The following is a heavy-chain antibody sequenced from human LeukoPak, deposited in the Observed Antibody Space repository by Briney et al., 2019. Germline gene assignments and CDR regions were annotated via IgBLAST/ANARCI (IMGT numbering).Heavy chain of an antibody. Sequence: PGGTLRLSCAASGVTFSSFWMSWVRQPPGKGLEWVGAIPQDGRAQYYVDSVNGRFTISTDNAKNSLYLQMNSLSAGDTAVYYCANSGAYDLLTGNHHRDYWGQGTLVTVSS. CDR3: ANSGAYDLLTGNHHRDY. CDR2: IPQDGRAQ. J-gene: IGHJ4*02. CDR1: GVTFSSFW. V-gene: IGHV3-7*01. D-gene: IGHD3-9*01.